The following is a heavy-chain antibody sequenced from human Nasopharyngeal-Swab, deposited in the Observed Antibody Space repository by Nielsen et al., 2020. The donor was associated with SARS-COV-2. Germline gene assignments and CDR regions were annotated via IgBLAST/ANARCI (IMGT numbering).Heavy chain of an antibody. CDR2: INHSGST. CDR3: ARARVTMIVVNAFDI. CDR1: GGSFSGYY. Sequence: SETLSLTCAAYGGSFSGYYWSWIRQPPGKGLEWIGEINHSGSTYYNPSLKSRVTISVDTSKNQFSLKLSSVTAADTAVYYRARARVTMIVVNAFDIWGQGTMVTVSS. J-gene: IGHJ3*02. D-gene: IGHD3-22*01. V-gene: IGHV4-34*09.